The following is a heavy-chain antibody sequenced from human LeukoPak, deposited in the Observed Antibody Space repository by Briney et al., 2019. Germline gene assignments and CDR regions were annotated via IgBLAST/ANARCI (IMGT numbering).Heavy chain of an antibody. Sequence: GGSLRLSCAASGFTFSSYAMSWVRQAPGKGLEWVSAISGSGGSTYYADSVKGRFTISRDNAKNSLYLQMNSLRAEDTAVYYCARVGGGGVIVNGAWFDPWGQGTLVTVSS. CDR2: ISGSGGST. V-gene: IGHV3-23*01. CDR3: ARVGGGGVIVNGAWFDP. CDR1: GFTFSSYA. D-gene: IGHD3-16*02. J-gene: IGHJ5*02.